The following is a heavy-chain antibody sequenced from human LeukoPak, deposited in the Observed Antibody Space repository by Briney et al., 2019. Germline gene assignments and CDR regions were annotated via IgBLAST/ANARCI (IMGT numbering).Heavy chain of an antibody. J-gene: IGHJ5*02. V-gene: IGHV4-59*01. Sequence: PSETLSLTCTLSGVSISNYYWNWIRQPPGKGLDWIGYIYYSGSTKYNPSLKSRVTISVDTSKNQFSMRLSSVTAADTAVYYCARGGFLDPFDPWGQGTLVTVSS. CDR3: ARGGFLDPFDP. CDR2: IYYSGST. D-gene: IGHD1-1*01. CDR1: GVSISNYY.